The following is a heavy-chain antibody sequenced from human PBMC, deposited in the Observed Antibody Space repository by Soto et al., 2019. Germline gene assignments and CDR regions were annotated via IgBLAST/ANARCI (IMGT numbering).Heavy chain of an antibody. Sequence: SETLSLTCTVSGISVSTSDYYWGWVRQPPGKGLDWIGNIYYSGSTFYNPSLRSRVTLSVDTSKNQFSLRLNSVTAADTTVYFCAGFVVPASRNSDFDYWGQGTLVTVSS. J-gene: IGHJ4*02. CDR3: AGFVVPASRNSDFDY. D-gene: IGHD2-15*01. V-gene: IGHV4-39*01. CDR2: IYYSGST. CDR1: GISVSTSDYY.